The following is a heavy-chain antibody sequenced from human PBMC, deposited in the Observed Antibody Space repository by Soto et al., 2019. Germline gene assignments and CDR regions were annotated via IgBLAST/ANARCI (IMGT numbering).Heavy chain of an antibody. D-gene: IGHD6-19*01. Sequence: VQLVESGGGVVQPGRSLRLSCAASGFTFSDYAMHWVRQAPGKGLEWVAVVSHDGRNTHYADSVKGRFTISRDSTKNTVTLEMTSLRAEDTAVYYCAKGGRQWLVTSDFNYWGQGALVTVSA. CDR1: GFTFSDYA. CDR2: VSHDGRNT. V-gene: IGHV3-30*18. CDR3: AKGGRQWLVTSDFNY. J-gene: IGHJ4*02.